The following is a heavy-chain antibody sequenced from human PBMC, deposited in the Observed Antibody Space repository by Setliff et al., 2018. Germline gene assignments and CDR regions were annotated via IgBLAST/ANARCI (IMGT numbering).Heavy chain of an antibody. J-gene: IGHJ4*02. CDR2: IKSKADGGTT. CDR3: ARDLTGTTSVDY. Sequence: GGSLRLSCAASGFTFSNAWMTWVRQAPGKGLEWVGRIKSKADGGTTDYVAPVKGRFTISRDDSKNTLFLQMNSLRAEDTAIYYCARDLTGTTSVDYWGQGTLVTVSS. CDR1: GFTFSNAW. V-gene: IGHV3-15*01. D-gene: IGHD1-7*01.